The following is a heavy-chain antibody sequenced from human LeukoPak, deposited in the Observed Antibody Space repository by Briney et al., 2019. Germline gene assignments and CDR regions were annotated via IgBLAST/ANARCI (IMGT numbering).Heavy chain of an antibody. J-gene: IGHJ6*02. D-gene: IGHD4-17*01. CDR2: IYHSGST. CDR3: ASLYGDYYYYGMDV. CDR1: GGSFSGYY. Sequence: SETLSLTCAVYGGSFSGYYWSWVRQPPGKGLEWIGEIYHSGSTNYNPSLKSRVTISVDKSKNQFSLKLSSVTAADTAVYYCASLYGDYYYYGMDVWGQGTLVTVSS. V-gene: IGHV4-34*01.